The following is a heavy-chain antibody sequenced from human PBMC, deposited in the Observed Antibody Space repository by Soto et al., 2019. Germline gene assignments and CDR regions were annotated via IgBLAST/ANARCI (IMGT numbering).Heavy chain of an antibody. Sequence: SVKVSCKASGGTFSSYAISWVRQAPGQGLEWMGGIIPTFGTANYAQKFQGRVTITADESTSTAYMELSSLRSEDTAVYYCARGRYCTNGVCYYYGMDVWGQGTTVTVSS. D-gene: IGHD2-8*01. CDR3: ARGRYCTNGVCYYYGMDV. J-gene: IGHJ6*02. CDR2: IIPTFGTA. V-gene: IGHV1-69*13. CDR1: GGTFSSYA.